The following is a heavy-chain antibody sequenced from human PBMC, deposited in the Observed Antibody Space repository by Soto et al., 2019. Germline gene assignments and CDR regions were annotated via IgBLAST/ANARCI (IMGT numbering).Heavy chain of an antibody. CDR3: ARDGERDTGLNFYYYLHGMDA. D-gene: IGHD1-1*01. CDR2: ISPYNGTT. V-gene: IGHV1-18*04. Sequence: ASVKVSCKASGYTFTTYGISWVRQAPGQGLEWMGWISPYNGTTKYAEKFQGEMTMTTDTATSTAYMDLRSLRSDDTAVYYCARDGERDTGLNFYYYLHGMDAWGQGTRGTVSS. CDR1: GYTFTTYG. J-gene: IGHJ6*02.